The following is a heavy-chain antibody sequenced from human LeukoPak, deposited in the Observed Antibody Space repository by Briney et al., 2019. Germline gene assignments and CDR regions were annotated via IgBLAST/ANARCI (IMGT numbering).Heavy chain of an antibody. D-gene: IGHD3-9*01. Sequence: GASLRLSCAASGFIFSNYAMYWVRQAPGKGLEWVSAISGRSNNTYYADSVKGRFTISRDSSKNTLYLQMNSLRADDTAVYYCAKWGDYDALTGYYVSDFWGQGTLVTVSS. J-gene: IGHJ4*02. CDR3: AKWGDYDALTGYYVSDF. CDR2: ISGRSNNT. CDR1: GFIFSNYA. V-gene: IGHV3-23*01.